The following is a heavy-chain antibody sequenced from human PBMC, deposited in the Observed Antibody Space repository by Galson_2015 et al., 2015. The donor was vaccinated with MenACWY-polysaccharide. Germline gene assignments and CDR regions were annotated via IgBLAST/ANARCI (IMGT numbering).Heavy chain of an antibody. V-gene: IGHV3-74*01. CDR1: GFTFSSYW. CDR2: INNDGSGT. D-gene: IGHD5-12*01. J-gene: IGHJ4*02. CDR3: AKVRYSGYDSSDY. Sequence: LRLSCAASGFTFSSYWMHWVRQAPGKGLVWVSRINNDGSGTAYADSVKGRFTVSRDNAKSTLYLQINSLRTEDTAVYYCAKVRYSGYDSSDYWGQGTLATVSS.